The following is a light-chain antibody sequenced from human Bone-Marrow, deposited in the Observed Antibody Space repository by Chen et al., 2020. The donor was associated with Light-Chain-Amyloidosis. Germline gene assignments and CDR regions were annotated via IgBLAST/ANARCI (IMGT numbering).Light chain of an antibody. V-gene: IGKV3-11*01. CDR1: QSVTSY. CDR2: DAS. J-gene: IGKJ4*01. CDR3: QQRYNWPPVT. Sequence: DIVLTQSPATVSLSPGDKATLACRASQSVTSYLAWYQQRPGQAPRLLIYDASKRANGIPARFSGSGFGTDFTLTISSLEPEDFAVYYCQQRYNWPPVTFGGGTKVEIK.